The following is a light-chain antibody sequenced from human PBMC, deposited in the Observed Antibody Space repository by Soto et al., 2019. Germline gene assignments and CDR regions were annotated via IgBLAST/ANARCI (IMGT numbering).Light chain of an antibody. V-gene: IGKV3-11*01. Sequence: EIVLTQSPATLSFAAGERATLSFRASQSVSSYLAWYQQKPGQAPRLLIYDASNRATGIPARFSGSGSGTDFTLTISSLEPEDFAVYYCQQRSNWPSFGQGTRLEIK. CDR3: QQRSNWPS. CDR2: DAS. CDR1: QSVSSY. J-gene: IGKJ5*01.